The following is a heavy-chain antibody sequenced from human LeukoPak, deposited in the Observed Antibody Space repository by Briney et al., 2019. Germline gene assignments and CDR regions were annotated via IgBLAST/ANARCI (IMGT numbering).Heavy chain of an antibody. Sequence: GGSLRLSCAASGSTFSSYWMSWVRQAPGKGLEWVANIKQDGSGKYYVDSVKGRFTISRDNTKNSLYLQMNSLRAEDTAVYYCARFGAPVTNYYYYYMDVWGKGTTVTVSS. D-gene: IGHD3-16*01. CDR3: ARFGAPVTNYYYYYMDV. CDR2: IKQDGSGK. CDR1: GSTFSSYW. J-gene: IGHJ6*03. V-gene: IGHV3-7*01.